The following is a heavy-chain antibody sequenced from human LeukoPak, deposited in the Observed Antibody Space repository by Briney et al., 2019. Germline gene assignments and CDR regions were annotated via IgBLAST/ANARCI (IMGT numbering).Heavy chain of an antibody. V-gene: IGHV3-7*03. D-gene: IGHD7-27*01. CDR1: GFSFSTHW. J-gene: IGHJ4*02. CDR3: AKEGGDWGEGYFDY. Sequence: GGSLRLSCAASGFSFSTHWMSWFRQAPGKGLEWVALIKQDGSDKHYVDSVKGRFTISRDNAKNSLYLQMNSLRAEDTAVYYCAKEGGDWGEGYFDYWGQGTLVTVSS. CDR2: IKQDGSDK.